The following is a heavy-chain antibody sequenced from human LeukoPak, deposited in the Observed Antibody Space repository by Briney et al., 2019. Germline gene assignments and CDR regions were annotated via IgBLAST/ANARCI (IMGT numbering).Heavy chain of an antibody. V-gene: IGHV3-23*01. Sequence: GGSLRLSCAASGFTFSSYAMSWVRQAPGKGLEWASAISGSGGSTYYADSVKGRFTISRDNSKNTLYLQMNSLRAEDTAVYYCARVGGVRFLEWLPGDAFDIWGQGTMVTVSS. CDR3: ARVGGVRFLEWLPGDAFDI. J-gene: IGHJ3*02. CDR2: ISGSGGST. D-gene: IGHD3-3*01. CDR1: GFTFSSYA.